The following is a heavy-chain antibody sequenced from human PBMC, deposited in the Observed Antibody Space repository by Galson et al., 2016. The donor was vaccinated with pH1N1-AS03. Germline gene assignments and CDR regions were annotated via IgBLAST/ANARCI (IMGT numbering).Heavy chain of an antibody. CDR3: ARRPTGLDY. CDR2: IILGRCNDCIHGENT. Sequence: SETLSLTCTVSGGSVSSGHYYWSWIRQPPGKGLEWIGYIILGRCNDCIHGENTKYAPSLKSRVTISIDTSKNQLSLKLTSVTAADTAVYYCARRPTGLDYWGQGSLVTVSS. J-gene: IGHJ4*02. V-gene: IGHV4-61*01. CDR1: GGSVSSGHYY.